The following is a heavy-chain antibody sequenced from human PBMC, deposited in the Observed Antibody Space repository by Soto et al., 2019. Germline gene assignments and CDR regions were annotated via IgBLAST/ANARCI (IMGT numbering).Heavy chain of an antibody. J-gene: IGHJ6*02. Sequence: QVQLVQSGAEVKKPGASVKASCKASGYTFTSYGINWVRQAPGQGLEWLGWISAYDGYTNYAQILQGRVSMTTDTSTKTGYMELRSLRSADTAMYYCARGGFYDSSGARNYYYYGMNVWGQGTTVTVSS. CDR1: GYTFTSYG. D-gene: IGHD3-22*01. V-gene: IGHV1-18*01. CDR3: ARGGFYDSSGARNYYYYGMNV. CDR2: ISAYDGYT.